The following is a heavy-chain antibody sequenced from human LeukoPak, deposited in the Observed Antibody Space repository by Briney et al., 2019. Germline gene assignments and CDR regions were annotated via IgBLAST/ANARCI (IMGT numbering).Heavy chain of an antibody. J-gene: IGHJ5*02. V-gene: IGHV1-18*01. CDR1: GYTYTTDG. D-gene: IGHD6-13*01. CDR2: IDTYSGKT. Sequence: SVKVSCKASGYTYTTDGISWVRQAPGQGLEWVGWIDTYSGKTNYAQKFQGRVTMSSDTATSTAYMELRSLRSDDTDVYYCARDRGIAEADSFDPWGQGTLVTVSS. CDR3: ARDRGIAEADSFDP.